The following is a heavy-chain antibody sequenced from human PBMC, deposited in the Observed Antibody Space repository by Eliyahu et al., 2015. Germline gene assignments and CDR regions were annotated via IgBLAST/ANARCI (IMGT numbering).Heavy chain of an antibody. CDR3: ARGWGRDTGWYVDF. CDR2: IGQDGSDK. J-gene: IGHJ4*02. D-gene: IGHD6-19*01. CDR1: GXNXSNYW. Sequence: EVQLVESGGDLVQPGGSLRLSCAASGXNXSNYWXXWVRQAPGKGLEWVXNIGQDGSDKYYVDSVKGRFTISRDNAKNSLYLQMNSLRAEDTAVYYCARGWGRDTGWYVDFWGQGTLVTVSS. V-gene: IGHV3-7*01.